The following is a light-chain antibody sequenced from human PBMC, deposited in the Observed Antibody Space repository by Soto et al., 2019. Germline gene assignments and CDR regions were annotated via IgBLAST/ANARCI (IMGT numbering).Light chain of an antibody. V-gene: IGLV2-14*01. CDR1: SSDVGGYNY. CDR2: DVS. Sequence: QSVLTHPASVSGSPGQSITISCTGTSSDVGGYNYVSWYQQHPGKAPKLMIYDVSNRPSGVSNRFSGSKSGNTASLTISGLQAEDEADYYCSSYTSTLYVFGTGTKLTVL. J-gene: IGLJ1*01. CDR3: SSYTSTLYV.